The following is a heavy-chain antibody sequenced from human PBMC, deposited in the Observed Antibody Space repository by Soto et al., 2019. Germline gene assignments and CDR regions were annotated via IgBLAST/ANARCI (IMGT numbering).Heavy chain of an antibody. J-gene: IGHJ4*02. CDR3: TTDLLYDFWSGSYTWTY. D-gene: IGHD3-3*01. CDR1: GFTFSKAW. V-gene: IGHV3-15*07. Sequence: GGSLRLSCVASGFTFSKAWMNWVRQAPGKGLEWVGRTKRKSDGGTTEYTAPVQGRSTVSRDDSQNTLYLQMNSLKTEDTAVYYCTTDLLYDFWSGSYTWTYWGQGTRVTVSS. CDR2: TKRKSDGGTT.